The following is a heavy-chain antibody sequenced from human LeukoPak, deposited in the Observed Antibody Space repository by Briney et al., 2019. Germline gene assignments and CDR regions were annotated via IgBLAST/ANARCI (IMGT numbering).Heavy chain of an antibody. Sequence: SVKVSCKASGGTFTVYAISWVRQAPGQGLEWMGGIVPIFATTHYAQTFQGRVTVTTDESTSTAYMVLCSLRSEDTAAYYCSRGPSNRILGGFCIVPWGQGTLVTVSS. CDR3: SRGPSNRILGGFCIVP. V-gene: IGHV1-69*05. D-gene: IGHD2-21*01. J-gene: IGHJ5*02. CDR2: IVPIFATT. CDR1: GGTFTVYA.